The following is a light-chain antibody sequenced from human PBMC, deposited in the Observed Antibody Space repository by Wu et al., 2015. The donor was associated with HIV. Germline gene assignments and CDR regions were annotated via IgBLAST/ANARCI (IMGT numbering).Light chain of an antibody. Sequence: TVLTQSPGTLSLSPGERATLSCRASQSISSSFLAWYQQKPGQAPRLLIYGASVRATGIPDRFSGSGSGTDFTLTVSRLEPEDFAVYYCQQYDSSPRTFGQGTNVEIK. CDR1: QSISSSF. CDR2: GAS. CDR3: QQYDSSPRT. J-gene: IGKJ1*01. V-gene: IGKV3-20*01.